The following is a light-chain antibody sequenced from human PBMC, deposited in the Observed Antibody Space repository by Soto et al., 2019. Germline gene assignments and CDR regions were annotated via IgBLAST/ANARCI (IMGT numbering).Light chain of an antibody. Sequence: DIQMTQSPSSLSASVGDRVTFTCRASQDISGWLAWYQQQPGRAPKLLIYAASTLENGVPSRFIGSGSGTDFSLTISSLQPEESATDYYQQTDSFPSITFGQGTRLEIK. CDR2: AAS. V-gene: IGKV1D-12*01. CDR3: QQTDSFPSIT. J-gene: IGKJ5*01. CDR1: QDISGW.